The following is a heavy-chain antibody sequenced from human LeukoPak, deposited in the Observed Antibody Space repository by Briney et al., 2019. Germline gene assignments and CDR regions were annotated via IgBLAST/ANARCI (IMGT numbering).Heavy chain of an antibody. CDR3: ARDLWNFYDDSGYNRDFDS. D-gene: IGHD3-22*01. CDR1: TSR. J-gene: IGHJ5*01. V-gene: IGHV1-18*01. Sequence: ASVKVSCTATSRIISVRQAPGQGLEWMGWIGTYGGDTYYAQKFQGRITVTTDTSTSTVYMELRNLRSDDTAVYYCARDLWNFYDDSGYNRDFDSWGQGTLVTVSS. CDR2: IGTYGGDT.